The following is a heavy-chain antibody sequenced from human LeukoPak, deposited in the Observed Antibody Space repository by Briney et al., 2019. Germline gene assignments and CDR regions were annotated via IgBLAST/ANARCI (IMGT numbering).Heavy chain of an antibody. CDR1: GGSISSYY. J-gene: IGHJ6*03. CDR2: IYYSGST. Sequence: SSETLSLTCTVSGGSISSYYWSWIRQPAGKGLEWIGYIYYSGSTNYNPSLKSRVTISVDTSKNQFSLKLSSVTAADTAVYYCARGLIAYYYMDVWGKGTTVTVSS. D-gene: IGHD2/OR15-2a*01. CDR3: ARGLIAYYYMDV. V-gene: IGHV4-59*01.